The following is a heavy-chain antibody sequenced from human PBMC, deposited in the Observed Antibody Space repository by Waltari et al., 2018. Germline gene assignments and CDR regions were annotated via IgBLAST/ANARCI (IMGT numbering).Heavy chain of an antibody. J-gene: IGHJ4*02. CDR1: GFSFADYA. D-gene: IGHD6-6*01. CDR3: AKDSAGNSGSSDY. V-gene: IGHV3-9*01. Sequence: EVQLVESGGGLVQPGRSLRLSCAASGFSFADYAMHWVREPPGKGRVWGSAISWNIGGIGYAESVKCRFTIARDISTNTLYLQMNSLRAEDTAVYYCAKDSAGNSGSSDYWGQGTLVIVSS. CDR2: ISWNIGGI.